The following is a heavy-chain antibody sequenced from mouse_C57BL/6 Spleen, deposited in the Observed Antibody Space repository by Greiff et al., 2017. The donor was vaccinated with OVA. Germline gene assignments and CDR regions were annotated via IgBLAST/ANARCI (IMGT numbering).Heavy chain of an antibody. J-gene: IGHJ1*03. Sequence: EVKLVESGEGLVKPGGSLKLSCAASGFTFSSYAMSWVRQTPEKRLEWVAYISSGGDYIYYADTVKGRYTISRDNARNTLYLQMSSLKSEDTAMYYCTRNPLYYGSRGWYFDVWGTGTTVTVSA. CDR1: GFTFSSYA. V-gene: IGHV5-9-1*02. D-gene: IGHD1-1*01. CDR2: ISSGGDYI. CDR3: TRNPLYYGSRGWYFDV.